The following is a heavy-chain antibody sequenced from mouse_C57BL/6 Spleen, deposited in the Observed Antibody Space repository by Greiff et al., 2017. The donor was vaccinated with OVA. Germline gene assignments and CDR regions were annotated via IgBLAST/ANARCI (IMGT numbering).Heavy chain of an antibody. CDR3: ARRGNGYYFDY. Sequence: VQLQQPGAELVMPGASVKLSCKASGYTFTSYWMHWVKQRPGQGLEWIGEIDPSDSYTNYNQKFKGKSTLTVDKSSSTAYMQLGSLTSEDSAVYYCARRGNGYYFDYWGQGTTLTVSS. CDR2: IDPSDSYT. J-gene: IGHJ2*01. CDR1: GYTFTSYW. V-gene: IGHV1-69*01.